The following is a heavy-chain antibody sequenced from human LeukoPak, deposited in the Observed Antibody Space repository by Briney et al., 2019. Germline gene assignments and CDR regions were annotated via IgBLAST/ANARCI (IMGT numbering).Heavy chain of an antibody. D-gene: IGHD3-10*01. J-gene: IGHJ3*02. CDR3: AKDLWFGEGHDAFDI. Sequence: PGGSLRLSCAASGFTFSSYAMSWVRQAPGMGLEWVSAISGSGGSTYYADSVKGRFTISRDHSMNTLYLQLNSLRAEDTAVYFCAKDLWFGEGHDAFDIWGQGTLVTVSS. CDR2: ISGSGGST. V-gene: IGHV3-23*01. CDR1: GFTFSSYA.